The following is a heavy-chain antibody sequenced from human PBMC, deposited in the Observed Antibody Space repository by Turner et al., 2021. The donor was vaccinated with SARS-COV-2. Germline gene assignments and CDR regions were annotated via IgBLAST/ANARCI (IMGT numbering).Heavy chain of an antibody. CDR3: AKITGTTTGDY. D-gene: IGHD1-7*01. V-gene: IGHV3-30*18. CDR1: GVTFSSYG. Sequence: QVQLVESGGGVVQPGRSLRLSCAASGVTFSSYGMHWVRQDPGKGREWVAVISYDGSNKFYAASVKGRFTISRDNSKNTLYLQMNSLRAEDTAVYYCAKITGTTTGDYWGQGTLVTVSS. CDR2: ISYDGSNK. J-gene: IGHJ4*02.